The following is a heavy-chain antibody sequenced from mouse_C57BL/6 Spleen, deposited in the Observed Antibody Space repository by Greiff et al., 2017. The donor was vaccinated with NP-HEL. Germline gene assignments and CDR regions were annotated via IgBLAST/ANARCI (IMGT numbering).Heavy chain of an antibody. CDR2: INPNNGGT. CDR1: GYTFTDYY. V-gene: IGHV1-26*01. Sequence: VQLQQSGPELVKPGASVKISCKASGYTFTDYYMNWVKQSHGKSLEWIGDINPNNGGTSYNQKFKGKATLTVDKSSSTAYMELRSLTSEDSAVYYCARHGNYDYFDYWGQGTTLTVSS. CDR3: ARHGNYDYFDY. D-gene: IGHD2-1*01. J-gene: IGHJ2*01.